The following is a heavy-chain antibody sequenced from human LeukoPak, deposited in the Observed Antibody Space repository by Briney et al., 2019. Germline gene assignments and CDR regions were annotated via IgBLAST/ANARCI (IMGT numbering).Heavy chain of an antibody. V-gene: IGHV3-15*01. CDR2: IKSKTDGGTT. J-gene: IGHJ4*02. Sequence: GGSLRLSCAASGFTFSNAWMSWVRQAPGKGLEWVGRIKSKTDGGTTDYAAPVKGRFTISRDNAKNSLYLQMNSLRAEDTAVYYCARWFGELGPDYWGQGTLVTVSS. CDR3: ARWFGELGPDY. D-gene: IGHD3-10*01. CDR1: GFTFSNAW.